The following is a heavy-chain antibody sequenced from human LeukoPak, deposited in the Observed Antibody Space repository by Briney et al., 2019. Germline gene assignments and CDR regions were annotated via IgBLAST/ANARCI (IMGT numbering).Heavy chain of an antibody. Sequence: GGSLRLSCAASGFTFSSYWMHWVRQAPGKGLEWVSSISGSFIGTYYADSVEGRFTISRENSKNTLYLQMNTLRAEDTATYYCAKGQERTRIAARPSALDFWGQGTLVTVSS. V-gene: IGHV3-23*01. D-gene: IGHD6-6*01. J-gene: IGHJ4*02. CDR1: GFTFSSYW. CDR3: AKGQERTRIAARPSALDF. CDR2: ISGSFIGT.